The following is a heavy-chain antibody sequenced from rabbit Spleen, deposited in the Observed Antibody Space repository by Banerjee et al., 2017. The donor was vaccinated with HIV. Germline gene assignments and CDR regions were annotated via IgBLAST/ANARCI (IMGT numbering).Heavy chain of an antibody. Sequence: QEELEESGGGLVKPEGSLTLTCKASGFSFSDRDVMCWVRQAPGKGLEWIACIYHGDGSTYYASWVNGRFTISRSTSLHTVTLQMTSLTAADTATYFCARDGISFISTGWGLTRLDLWGPGTLVTVS. D-gene: IGHD4-1*01. V-gene: IGHV1S47*01. CDR2: IYHGDGST. CDR1: GFSFSDRDV. J-gene: IGHJ3*01. CDR3: ARDGISFISTGWGLTRLDL.